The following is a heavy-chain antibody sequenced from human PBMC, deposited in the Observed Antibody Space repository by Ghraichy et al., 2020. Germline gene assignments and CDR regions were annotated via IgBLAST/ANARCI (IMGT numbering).Heavy chain of an antibody. V-gene: IGHV4-61*02. CDR2: IYTSGST. CDR1: GGSISSGSYF. J-gene: IGHJ4*02. D-gene: IGHD3-10*01. CDR3: ARDSSAVRGVMAD. Sequence: SETLSLTCTVSGGSISSGSYFWNWIRQPAGKGLEWIGRIYTSGSTNYIPSLRSRLSISIDTSNNQLSLKLSSVTAADTAVYYCARDSSAVRGVMADWGQGILVTVSS.